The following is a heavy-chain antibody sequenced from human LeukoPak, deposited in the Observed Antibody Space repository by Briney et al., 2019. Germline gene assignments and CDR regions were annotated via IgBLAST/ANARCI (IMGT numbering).Heavy chain of an antibody. Sequence: SVKVSCKASGGTFSSYAISWVRQAPGQGLEWMGGIIPIFGTANYAQKFQGRVTITTDESTSTAYMELSSLRSEDTAVYYCAKGRDYYDSSGTNWGQGTLVTVSS. CDR2: IIPIFGTA. D-gene: IGHD3-22*01. J-gene: IGHJ4*02. V-gene: IGHV1-69*05. CDR3: AKGRDYYDSSGTN. CDR1: GGTFSSYA.